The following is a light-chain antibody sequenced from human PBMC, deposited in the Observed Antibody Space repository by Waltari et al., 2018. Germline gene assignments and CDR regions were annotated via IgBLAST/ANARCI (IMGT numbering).Light chain of an antibody. V-gene: IGKV3-11*01. J-gene: IGKJ5*01. CDR2: DAS. CDR1: QSVTPH. Sequence: EIVLTHSPAPLSLSPGARATLPCRPSQSVTPHLSLYQQKPRQAPRLLIYDASTRATGIPAKFSGSGSATDFTLTISSLEPEDFAVYYCQQRSDWPITFGPGTRLDIK. CDR3: QQRSDWPIT.